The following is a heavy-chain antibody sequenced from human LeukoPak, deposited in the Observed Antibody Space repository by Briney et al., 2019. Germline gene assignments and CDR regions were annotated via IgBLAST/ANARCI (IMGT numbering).Heavy chain of an antibody. J-gene: IGHJ4*02. CDR2: IYYSGST. D-gene: IGHD2-15*01. Sequence: SETLSLTCTVSGGSISSSSYYWGWIRQPPGKGLEWIGSIYYSGSTYYNPSLKSRVTISVDTSKNQFSLKLSSVTAADTAVYYCAKGWSPFWGQGTLVTVSS. V-gene: IGHV4-39*07. CDR1: GGSISSSSYY. CDR3: AKGWSPF.